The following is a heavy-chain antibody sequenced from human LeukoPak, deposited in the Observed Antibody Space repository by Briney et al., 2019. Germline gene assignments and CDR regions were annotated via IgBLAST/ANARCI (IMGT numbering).Heavy chain of an antibody. CDR1: GYSFTSYW. CDR3: ARLAMAVAGHWWSSAFDY. D-gene: IGHD6-19*01. Sequence: GESLKISCKGSGYSFTSYWIGLVRQMPGKGLEWMGIIYPGDSDTRYSPSFQGQVTISADKSISTAYLQWSSLKASDTAMYYCARLAMAVAGHWWSSAFDYWGQGTLVTVSS. J-gene: IGHJ4*02. V-gene: IGHV5-51*01. CDR2: IYPGDSDT.